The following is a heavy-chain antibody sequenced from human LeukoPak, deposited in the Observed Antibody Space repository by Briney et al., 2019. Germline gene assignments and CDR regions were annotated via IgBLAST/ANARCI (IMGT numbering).Heavy chain of an antibody. Sequence: GGSLRLSCAASGFTFSSYGMHWVRQTPGKGLEWVAVTSSDLNVKLYADSVKGRFTISRDNSRSTLYLQMNSLRPEDTAIYYCAREGYYGSGSPPSLYFDYWGQGTLVTVSS. CDR2: TSSDLNVK. V-gene: IGHV3-30*03. CDR1: GFTFSSYG. J-gene: IGHJ4*02. D-gene: IGHD3-10*01. CDR3: AREGYYGSGSPPSLYFDY.